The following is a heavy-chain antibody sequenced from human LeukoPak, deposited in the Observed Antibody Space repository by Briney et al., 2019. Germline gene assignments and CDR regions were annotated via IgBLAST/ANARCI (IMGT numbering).Heavy chain of an antibody. D-gene: IGHD4-17*01. CDR2: IIGSSGST. V-gene: IGHV3-23*01. CDR1: GFSFNNYA. J-gene: IGHJ4*02. Sequence: PGGSLRLSCVASGFSFNNYAMNWVRQAPGKGLEWVSLIIGSSGSTFYADSVKGRFTISRDKSKNTLYVQMNSLRAEDTAVYYCAKDRVNGDSLMDFDYWGQGTLVTVSS. CDR3: AKDRVNGDSLMDFDY.